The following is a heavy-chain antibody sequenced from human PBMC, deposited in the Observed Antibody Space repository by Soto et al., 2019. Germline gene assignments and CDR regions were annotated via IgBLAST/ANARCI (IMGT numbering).Heavy chain of an antibody. J-gene: IGHJ4*02. D-gene: IGHD6-13*01. CDR3: AKDVYGSTIYYLDF. CDR1: GFTFSSYA. CDR2: ISGSGGST. Sequence: XXSLRLSFAASGFTFSSYAMRWVPQAPGKGLEWVSAISGSGGSTYYADSVKGRFTISRDNSQETLYLQMNSLRAEDTAVYYCAKDVYGSTIYYLDFWGQGTLVTSPQ. V-gene: IGHV3-23*01.